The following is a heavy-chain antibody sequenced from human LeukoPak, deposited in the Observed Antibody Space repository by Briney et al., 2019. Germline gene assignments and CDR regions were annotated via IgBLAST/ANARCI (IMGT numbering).Heavy chain of an antibody. V-gene: IGHV3-30*18. J-gene: IGHJ4*02. Sequence: PGGSLRLSCAASGFTFSSYGMHWVRQAPGKGLEWVAVISYDGSNKYYADSVKGRFTISRDNSKNMLYLQMNSLRAEDTAVYYCAKDLSGHFDYWGQGTLVTVSS. D-gene: IGHD2/OR15-2a*01. CDR2: ISYDGSNK. CDR3: AKDLSGHFDY. CDR1: GFTFSSYG.